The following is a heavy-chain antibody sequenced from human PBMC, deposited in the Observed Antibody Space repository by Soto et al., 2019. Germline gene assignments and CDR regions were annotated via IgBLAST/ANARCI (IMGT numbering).Heavy chain of an antibody. J-gene: IGHJ3*02. CDR2: MSHGGGT. D-gene: IGHD2-21*02. V-gene: IGHV4-34*01. Sequence: QVQLQQWGAGLLKPSETLSLTCAVFGGSVNSGNCYWSWIRQPPGKGLEWIGEMSHGGGTDFNPSLKSRVHMWEGPSKKQTARKIGPGTAADPALYYRAGVERATAPTVVDAFYIWGPGTMVTVSS. CDR1: GGSVNSGNCY. CDR3: AGVERATAPTVVDAFYI.